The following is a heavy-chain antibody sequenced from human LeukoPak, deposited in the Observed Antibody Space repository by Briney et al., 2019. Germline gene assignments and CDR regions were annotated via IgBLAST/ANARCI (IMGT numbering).Heavy chain of an antibody. Sequence: ASVKVSCKASGYTFTGYYMHWVRQAPGQGLEWMGWISAYNGNTNYAQKLQGRVTMTTDTSTSTAYMELRSLRSDDTAVYYCARAGIVVVITPDYWGQGTLVTVSS. CDR1: GYTFTGYY. J-gene: IGHJ4*02. D-gene: IGHD3-22*01. V-gene: IGHV1-18*04. CDR3: ARAGIVVVITPDY. CDR2: ISAYNGNT.